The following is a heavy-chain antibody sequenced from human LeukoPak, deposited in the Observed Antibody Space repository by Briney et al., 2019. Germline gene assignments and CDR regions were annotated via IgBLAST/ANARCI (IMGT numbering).Heavy chain of an antibody. CDR3: ARVTEQWLANDAFDI. D-gene: IGHD6-19*01. V-gene: IGHV1-58*02. CDR1: GFTFTSSA. J-gene: IGHJ3*02. CDR2: IVVGSGNT. Sequence: SVKVSCKASGFTFTSSAMQWVRQARGQRLEWIGWIVVGSGNTNYAQKFQERVTMTRDTSINTAYMELSRLRSDDTAVYYCARVTEQWLANDAFDIWGQGTMVTVSS.